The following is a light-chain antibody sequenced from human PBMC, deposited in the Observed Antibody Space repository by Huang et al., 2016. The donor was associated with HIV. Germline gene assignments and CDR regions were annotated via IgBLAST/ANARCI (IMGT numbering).Light chain of an antibody. CDR2: DAS. V-gene: IGKV3-11*01. Sequence: EIVLTQSPATLSLSPGERATLSCRASQSVSRYLAWYQHKPGQAPRLRIYDASNRATGIPARFSGSGSGTDFTLTISSLEPEDFAVYYCQQRSNWFTFGPGTKVDF. CDR3: QQRSNWFT. CDR1: QSVSRY. J-gene: IGKJ3*01.